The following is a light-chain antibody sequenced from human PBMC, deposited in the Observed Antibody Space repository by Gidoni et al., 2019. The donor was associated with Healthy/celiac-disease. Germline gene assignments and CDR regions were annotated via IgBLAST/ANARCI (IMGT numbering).Light chain of an antibody. V-gene: IGKV1-9*01. CDR1: QGISSY. CDR3: QHLNSYPLT. CDR2: AAS. Sequence: IQLTQSPSSLSASVGDRVTITCRASQGISSYLAWYQQKPGKAPKLLIYAASTLQSGVPSRFSGSGSGTDFTLTISSLHPEDFATYYCQHLNSYPLTFGGXTKVEIK. J-gene: IGKJ4*01.